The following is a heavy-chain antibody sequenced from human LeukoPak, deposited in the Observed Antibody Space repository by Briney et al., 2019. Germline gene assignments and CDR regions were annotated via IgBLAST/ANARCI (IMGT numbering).Heavy chain of an antibody. CDR2: IGTAGDT. J-gene: IGHJ2*01. V-gene: IGHV3-13*01. D-gene: IGHD6-19*01. Sequence: GGSLRLSCAASGFTFSSYDMHWVRQATGKGLEWVSAIGTAGDTYYPGSVKGRFTISRENAKNSLYLQMNSLRAEDTAVYYCVRGSSGWHQGYWYFDLWGRGTLVTVSS. CDR3: VRGSSGWHQGYWYFDL. CDR1: GFTFSSYD.